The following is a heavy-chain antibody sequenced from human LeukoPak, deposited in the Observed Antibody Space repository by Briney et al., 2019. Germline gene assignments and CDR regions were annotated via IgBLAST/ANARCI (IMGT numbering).Heavy chain of an antibody. Sequence: ASVKVPCKVSGYTLTELSMHWVRQEPGKGLEWMGGFDPEDGETICAQKFEGGVTMTEDTSTDTAYRELSSLRSEDTAVYYCARGHTTGTGTTIGRFDYWGQGTLVTVSS. CDR3: ARGHTTGTGTTIGRFDY. D-gene: IGHD1-1*01. CDR1: GYTLTELS. J-gene: IGHJ4*02. V-gene: IGHV1-24*01. CDR2: FDPEDGET.